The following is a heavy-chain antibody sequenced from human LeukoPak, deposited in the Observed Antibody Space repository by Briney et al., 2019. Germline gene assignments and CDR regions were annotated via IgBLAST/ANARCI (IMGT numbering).Heavy chain of an antibody. Sequence: GGSLRLSCAATGFTFSSYSMNWVRQAPGKGLEWDSYISSSSSTIYYADSVKGRFTISRDNAKNSLYLQMNSLRAEDTAVYYCARDEAVERDFDYWGQGTLVTVSS. V-gene: IGHV3-48*04. CDR1: GFTFSSYS. CDR2: ISSSSSTI. CDR3: ARDEAVERDFDY. D-gene: IGHD1-1*01. J-gene: IGHJ4*02.